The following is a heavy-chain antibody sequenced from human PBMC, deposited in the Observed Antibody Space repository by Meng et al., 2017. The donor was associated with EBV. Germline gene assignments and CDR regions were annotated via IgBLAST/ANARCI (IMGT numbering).Heavy chain of an antibody. CDR3: ASESGRGYTPDY. Sequence: QGELVRPAAEVKKPGSSVKVSCKTSGGPLRTYAISWVRQAPGQGLEWLGGFLPTLGAPNYAQKFHGRVSITADESTSTHYMDLSSLRSEDTAVYYCASESGRGYTPDYWGQGTLVTVSS. CDR1: GGPLRTYA. CDR2: FLPTLGAP. D-gene: IGHD3-10*01. V-gene: IGHV1-69*01. J-gene: IGHJ4*02.